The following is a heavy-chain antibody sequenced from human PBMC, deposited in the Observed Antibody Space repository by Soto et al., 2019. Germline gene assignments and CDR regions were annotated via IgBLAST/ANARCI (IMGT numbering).Heavy chain of an antibody. J-gene: IGHJ2*01. CDR1: GYTFTSYG. V-gene: IGHV1-18*01. Sequence: QVQLVQSGAEVKKPGASVKVSCKASGYTFTSYGISWVRQAPGQGLEWMGWISAYNGNTNYAQKLQCRVTMTTDTSTSTAYMELRSLRSYDTAVYYCARERNYYVSSGYYYGYFDLWGRGTLVTVSS. D-gene: IGHD3-22*01. CDR2: ISAYNGNT. CDR3: ARERNYYVSSGYYYGYFDL.